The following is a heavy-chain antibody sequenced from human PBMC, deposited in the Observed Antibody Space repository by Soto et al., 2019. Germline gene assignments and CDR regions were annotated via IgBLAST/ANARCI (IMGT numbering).Heavy chain of an antibody. Sequence: EMQVVESGGGLVQPGGSLRLSCAASGFTFSTYSMNWVRKAPGKGLEWVSYISHNSDSIHDADSVKGRFTISRDNARNSLYLQMNSLRLEDTAVYYCAVGIAVARGYFDLWGRGTLVTVSS. CDR2: ISHNSDSI. CDR1: GFTFSTYS. J-gene: IGHJ2*01. D-gene: IGHD6-19*01. CDR3: AVGIAVARGYFDL. V-gene: IGHV3-48*01.